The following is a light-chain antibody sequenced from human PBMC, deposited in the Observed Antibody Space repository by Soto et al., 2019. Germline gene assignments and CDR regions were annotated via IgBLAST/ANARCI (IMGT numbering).Light chain of an antibody. Sequence: EIVMTQSPATLSVSPGERATLSCRASQGVSSNLAWYQQKPGQAPRLLIYGASTRATGIPARFSGSGSGTEFTLNISSLQSEDFAVYYCKQYNNWPPWTFGQGTKVEIK. CDR2: GAS. J-gene: IGKJ1*01. V-gene: IGKV3D-15*01. CDR1: QGVSSN. CDR3: KQYNNWPPWT.